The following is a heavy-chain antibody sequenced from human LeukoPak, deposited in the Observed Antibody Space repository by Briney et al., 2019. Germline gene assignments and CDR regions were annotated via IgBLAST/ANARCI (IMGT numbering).Heavy chain of an antibody. CDR2: ISGSGGST. D-gene: IGHD3-3*01. Sequence: GGSLRLSCAASGFTFSSYAMSWVRQAPGKGLEWVPAISGSGGSTYYADSVKGRFTISRDNSKNTLYLQMNSLRAEDTAVYYCAKDSFTIFGVADPYDYWGQGTLVTVSS. CDR3: AKDSFTIFGVADPYDY. V-gene: IGHV3-23*01. CDR1: GFTFSSYA. J-gene: IGHJ4*02.